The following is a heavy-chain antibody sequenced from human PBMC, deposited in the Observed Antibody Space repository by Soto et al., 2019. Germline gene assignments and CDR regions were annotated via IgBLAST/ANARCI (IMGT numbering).Heavy chain of an antibody. V-gene: IGHV1-69*12. Sequence: QVQLVQSGAEVKKPGSLVKVSCKASGDTFSRYSISWVRQAPGQGLEWMGGIFAGFGTATYAQKFHVRVLIIADESTTTANMELTSLTYEDTAVYYCAVGASDAATWYSHGMDVWGQGTTVTVSS. J-gene: IGHJ6*02. CDR3: AVGASDAATWYSHGMDV. D-gene: IGHD1-26*01. CDR1: GDTFSRYS. CDR2: IFAGFGTA.